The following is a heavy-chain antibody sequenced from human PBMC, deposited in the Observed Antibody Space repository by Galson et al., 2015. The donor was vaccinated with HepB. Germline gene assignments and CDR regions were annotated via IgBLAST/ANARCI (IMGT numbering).Heavy chain of an antibody. CDR3: ARLQPSIAVAGDY. CDR1: GYTFTNYW. V-gene: IGHV5-10-1*01. J-gene: IGHJ4*02. CDR2: IDPTASYT. Sequence: QSGAEVKKPGESLTISCTASGYTFTNYWISWVRQMPGKGLEWMGRIDPTASYTNYRPSFQGHVTISVDKSTSTAFLHWSSLQASDSALYDRARLQPSIAVAGDYWGQGALITVSS. D-gene: IGHD6-19*01.